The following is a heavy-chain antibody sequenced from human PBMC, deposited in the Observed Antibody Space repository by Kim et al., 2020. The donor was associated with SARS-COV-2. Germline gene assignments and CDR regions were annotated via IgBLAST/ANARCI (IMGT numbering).Heavy chain of an antibody. J-gene: IGHJ5*02. D-gene: IGHD5-18*01. CDR3: ARRRGYSYTQNWFDP. CDR1: GFTFSGYY. V-gene: IGHV3-11*03. Sequence: GGSLRLSCAASGFTFSGYYMSWIRQAPGKGLEWVSYISSSSYTNYADSVKGRFTISRDNAKNSLYLQMNSLRAEDTAVYYCARRRGYSYTQNWFDPWGQGTLVTVSS. CDR2: ISSSSYT.